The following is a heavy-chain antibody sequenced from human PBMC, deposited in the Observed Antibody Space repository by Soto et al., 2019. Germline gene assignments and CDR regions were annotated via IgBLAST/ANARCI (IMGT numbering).Heavy chain of an antibody. Sequence: PGGAMGPSCGGYAYFFGGYYLERYRQVPGKGLEWVTGVKSSAIAAYYADSVKGRFTISRNTSLNILYLQMDNLGADDTAVYNCEKSHYNVSYYHSIGTWGQGSGVTIS. CDR1: AYFFGGYY. V-gene: IGHV3-23*01. D-gene: IGHD3-10*01. J-gene: IGHJ5*02. CDR3: EKSHYNVSYYHSIGT. CDR2: VKSSAIAA.